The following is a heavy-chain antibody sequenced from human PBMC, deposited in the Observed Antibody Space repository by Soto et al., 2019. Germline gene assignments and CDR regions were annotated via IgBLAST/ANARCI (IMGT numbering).Heavy chain of an antibody. CDR1: GYTFTSYG. V-gene: IGHV1-18*01. J-gene: IGHJ2*01. D-gene: IGHD3-10*01. Sequence: QVQLVQSGAEVKKPGASVKVSCKASGYTFTSYGISWVRQAPGQGLEWMGWISAYNVNTNYAQKLQGRVTMTTDTSTNTAYMELRSLRSDDTAVYYCARVIPYGSGSYDPSYWYFDLWGRGTLVTVSS. CDR3: ARVIPYGSGSYDPSYWYFDL. CDR2: ISAYNVNT.